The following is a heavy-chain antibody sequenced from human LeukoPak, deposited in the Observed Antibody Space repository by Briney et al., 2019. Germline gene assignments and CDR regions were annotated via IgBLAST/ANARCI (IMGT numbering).Heavy chain of an antibody. CDR1: GFTFSSYW. CDR2: INSDGSST. V-gene: IGHV3-74*01. CDR3: ASEVYYDSGLVYYYGMDV. Sequence: GGSLRLSCAASGFTFSSYWMHWVRQAPGKGLVWVSRINSDGSSTSYADSVKGRFTISRDNAKNTLYLQMNSLRAEDTAVYYCASEVYYDSGLVYYYGMDVWGQGTTVTVSS. D-gene: IGHD3-22*01. J-gene: IGHJ6*02.